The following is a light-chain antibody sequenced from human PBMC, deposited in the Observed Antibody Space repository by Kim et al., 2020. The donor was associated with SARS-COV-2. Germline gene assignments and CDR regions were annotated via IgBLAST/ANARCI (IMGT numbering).Light chain of an antibody. V-gene: IGKV3-11*01. Sequence: EIVLTQSPATLSLSPGERATLSCRASQSVSSYLAWYQQKPGQAPRLLIHDASTRATGIPARFSDSGSGTDFTLTISRLEPEDSAVYYCQLRSNWPFGQGTRVEIK. CDR3: QLRSNWP. CDR1: QSVSSY. J-gene: IGKJ5*01. CDR2: DAS.